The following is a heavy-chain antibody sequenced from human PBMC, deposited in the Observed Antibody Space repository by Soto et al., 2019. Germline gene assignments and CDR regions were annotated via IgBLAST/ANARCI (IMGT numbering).Heavy chain of an antibody. CDR2: INPNTGVT. V-gene: IGHV1-2*04. J-gene: IGHJ4*02. CDR1: GYTFTDNY. D-gene: IGHD2-2*01. CDR3: AREFTSSRFDY. Sequence: QVQLVQSGAEVKRPGASVKVSCKASGYTFTDNYMHWVRQAPGQGLEWMGWINPNTGVTHYAHKFQGWVTMTRDTSTSTAYMELRSLKFDDTAVYYCAREFTSSRFDYWGQGSLVTVPS.